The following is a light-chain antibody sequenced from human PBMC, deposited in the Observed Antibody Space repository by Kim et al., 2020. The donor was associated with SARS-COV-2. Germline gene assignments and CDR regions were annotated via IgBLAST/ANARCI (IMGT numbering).Light chain of an antibody. V-gene: IGLV2-14*03. CDR2: DVS. J-gene: IGLJ1*01. Sequence: GQSITSSCTGTSSDVGVYNYVSWYQHHPGKAPKLMIYDVSQRPSGVSNRFSGSKSGNTASLTISGLQTEDEADYYCSSYTSSSTYVFGTGTKVTVL. CDR1: SSDVGVYNY. CDR3: SSYTSSSTYV.